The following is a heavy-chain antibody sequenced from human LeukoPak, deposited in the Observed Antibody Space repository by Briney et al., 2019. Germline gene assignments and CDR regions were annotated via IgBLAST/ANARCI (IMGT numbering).Heavy chain of an antibody. CDR1: GGSISSYY. CDR2: IYYSGST. J-gene: IGHJ5*02. D-gene: IGHD6-13*01. Sequence: SETLSLTCTVSGGSISSYYWSWIRQPPGKGLEWIGYIYYSGSTNYNPSLKSRVTISVDTSKNQFSLKLSSVTAADTAVYYCARVVASSSWYHWFDPWGQGTLVTVSS. V-gene: IGHV4-59*01. CDR3: ARVVASSSWYHWFDP.